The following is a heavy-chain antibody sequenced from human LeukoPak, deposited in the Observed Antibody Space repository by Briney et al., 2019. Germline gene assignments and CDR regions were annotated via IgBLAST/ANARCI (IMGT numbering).Heavy chain of an antibody. CDR3: AKTLTYYFDY. CDR2: ISGSGGST. J-gene: IGHJ4*02. CDR1: GFTFSSYA. V-gene: IGHV3-23*01. Sequence: GVSLRLSCAASGFTFSSYAKSWVRQAPGKRLEWVSAISGSGGSTYYADSVKGRFTISRDNSKNTLYLQMNSLRAENTAVYYCAKTLTYYFDYWGQGTLVTVSS. D-gene: IGHD4-17*01.